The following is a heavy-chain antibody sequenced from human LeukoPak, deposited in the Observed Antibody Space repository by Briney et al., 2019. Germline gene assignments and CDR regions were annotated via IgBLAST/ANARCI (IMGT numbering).Heavy chain of an antibody. CDR1: GFTFRSYA. Sequence: PGGSLRLSCAASGFTFRSYAMSWVRQAPGKGLEWVSSISGGGSNTYYADSVKGRFTISRDNSKNTLYLQMNSLRAEDTAVYYCAKGRYDSSGYYASWGQGTLVTVSS. D-gene: IGHD3-22*01. CDR3: AKGRYDSSGYYAS. J-gene: IGHJ4*02. CDR2: ISGGGSNT. V-gene: IGHV3-23*01.